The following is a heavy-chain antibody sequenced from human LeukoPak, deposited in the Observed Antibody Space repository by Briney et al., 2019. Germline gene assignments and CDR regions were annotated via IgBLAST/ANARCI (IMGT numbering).Heavy chain of an antibody. D-gene: IGHD5-12*01. V-gene: IGHV4-34*01. CDR1: GGSFSGYH. J-gene: IGHJ4*02. Sequence: SETLSLTCAVYGGSFSGYHWSWIRQPPGKGLEWIGEINHSGSTNYNPSLKSRVTISVDTSKNQFSLKLSSVTAADTAVYYCARRKWIPALDYWGQGTLVTVSS. CDR3: ARRKWIPALDY. CDR2: INHSGST.